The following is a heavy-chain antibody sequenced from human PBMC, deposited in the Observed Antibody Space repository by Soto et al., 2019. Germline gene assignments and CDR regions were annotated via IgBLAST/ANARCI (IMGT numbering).Heavy chain of an antibody. CDR3: ARARVRGHAAFDI. CDR1: GGTFSSYA. D-gene: IGHD3-10*01. V-gene: IGHV1-69*13. Sequence: SVKVSCKASGGTFSSYAISWVRQAPGQGLEWMGGIIPIFGTANYAQKFQGRVTITADESTSTAYMELSSLRSEDTALYYCARARVRGHAAFDIWGQGTMVTVSS. J-gene: IGHJ3*02. CDR2: IIPIFGTA.